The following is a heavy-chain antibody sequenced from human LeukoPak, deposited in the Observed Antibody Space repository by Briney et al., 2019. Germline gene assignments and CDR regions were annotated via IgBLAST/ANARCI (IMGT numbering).Heavy chain of an antibody. CDR2: INHSGST. Sequence: SETLSLTCAVYGGSFSGYSWSWIRQPPGKGLEWIGAINHSGSTYYNVSLKSRVAISVATSKNQFSLRLSSVTAADTAVYYCAKLVLSQIAAAARDDWFFDLWGRGTLVTVSS. J-gene: IGHJ2*01. CDR1: GGSFSGYS. D-gene: IGHD6-13*01. V-gene: IGHV4-34*01. CDR3: AKLVLSQIAAAARDDWFFDL.